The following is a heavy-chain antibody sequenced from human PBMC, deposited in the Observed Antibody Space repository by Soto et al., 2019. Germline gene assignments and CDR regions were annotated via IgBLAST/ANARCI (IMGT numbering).Heavy chain of an antibody. Sequence: SETLSLTCAVSGGSISSSNWWSWVRQPPGKGLEWIGEIYHSGSTNYNPSLKSRVTISVDKSKNQFSLKLSSVTAADTAMYYCATKRAVAQGGRHQPYFDYWGQGTLVTVSS. CDR1: GGSISSSNW. J-gene: IGHJ4*02. CDR2: IYHSGST. V-gene: IGHV4-4*02. D-gene: IGHD6-19*01. CDR3: ATKRAVAQGGRHQPYFDY.